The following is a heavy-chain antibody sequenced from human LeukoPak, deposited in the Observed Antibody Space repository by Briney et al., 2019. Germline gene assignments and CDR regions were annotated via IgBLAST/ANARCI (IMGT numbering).Heavy chain of an antibody. CDR2: ISGSGGTT. J-gene: IGHJ4*02. Sequence: PGGSLRLSCAASGFTFSSYAMNWVRQAPGKGLEWVSAISGSGGTTYYADSVKGRFTISRDNSKNTLYLQMNSLRAEDTAVYYCAKDRVAVAGLRPDYWGQGTLVTVSS. D-gene: IGHD6-19*01. CDR1: GFTFSSYA. V-gene: IGHV3-23*01. CDR3: AKDRVAVAGLRPDY.